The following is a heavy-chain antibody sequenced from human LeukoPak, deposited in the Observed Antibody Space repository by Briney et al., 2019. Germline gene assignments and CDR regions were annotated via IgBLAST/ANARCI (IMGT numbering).Heavy chain of an antibody. CDR3: AAIKHYDFWSGSGAFDI. Sequence: GGSLRLSCAASGFTFSSYSMDWVRQAPGKGLEWVSCISSSSSTIYYADSVKGRFTISRDNAKNSLYLQMNSLRAEDTAVYYCAAIKHYDFWSGSGAFDIWGQGTMVTVSS. J-gene: IGHJ3*02. D-gene: IGHD3-3*01. CDR1: GFTFSSYS. CDR2: ISSSSSTI. V-gene: IGHV3-48*01.